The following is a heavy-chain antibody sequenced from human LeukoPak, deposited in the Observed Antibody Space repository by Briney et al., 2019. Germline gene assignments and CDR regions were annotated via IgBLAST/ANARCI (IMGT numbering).Heavy chain of an antibody. CDR3: ATCTDIVVVPAATDMDPEYFQH. CDR2: ISSSSSYI. J-gene: IGHJ1*01. Sequence: SGGSLRLSCAASGFTFSSYSMNWVRQAPGKGLEWVSSISSSSSYIYYADSVKGRFTISRDNAKNSLYLQMNSLRAEDTAVYYCATCTDIVVVPAATDMDPEYFQHWGQGTLVTVSS. V-gene: IGHV3-21*01. CDR1: GFTFSSYS. D-gene: IGHD2-2*01.